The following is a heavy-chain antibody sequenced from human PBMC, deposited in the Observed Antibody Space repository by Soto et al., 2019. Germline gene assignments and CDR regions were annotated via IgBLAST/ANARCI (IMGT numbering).Heavy chain of an antibody. J-gene: IGHJ4*02. CDR2: ISGSDDST. D-gene: IGHD6-6*01. CDR3: AKRSSSSTFDY. Sequence: PGGSLRLSCAASGFTFSDYAMSWVRQAPGKGLERVSVISGSDDSTYYADSVKGRFTISRDNSKNTLYLQMNSLRAEDTAVYYCAKRSSSSTFDYWGQGTLVTVSS. CDR1: GFTFSDYA. V-gene: IGHV3-23*01.